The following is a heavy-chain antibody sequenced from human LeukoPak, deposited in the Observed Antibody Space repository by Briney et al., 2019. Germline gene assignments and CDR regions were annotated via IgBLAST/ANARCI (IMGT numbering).Heavy chain of an antibody. J-gene: IGHJ4*02. CDR2: ISGDGGST. D-gene: IGHD4-23*01. CDR3: AKGDYGGKRYYFDY. CDR1: GFTFSNYA. V-gene: IGHV3-23*01. Sequence: TGGSLRLSCAASGFTFSNYAMNWVRQAPGKGLEWVSAISGDGGSTYYADSAKGQFTISRDNSKNMLYLQMNILRAEDTAVYYCAKGDYGGKRYYFDYWGQGTLVTVSS.